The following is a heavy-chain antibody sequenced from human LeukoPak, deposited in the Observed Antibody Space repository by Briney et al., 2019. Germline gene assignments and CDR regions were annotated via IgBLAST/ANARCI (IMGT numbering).Heavy chain of an antibody. V-gene: IGHV3-23*01. Sequence: PGGSLRLSCAASGFTFSNYAMNWVRQAPGKGLEWVSTISGSGGSTYYADSVKGRFTISRDNSKNTLYLQMNSLRAEDMAVYYCASGPSSGYSPFDIWGQGTMVTVSS. D-gene: IGHD3-22*01. J-gene: IGHJ3*02. CDR1: GFTFSNYA. CDR3: ASGPSSGYSPFDI. CDR2: ISGSGGST.